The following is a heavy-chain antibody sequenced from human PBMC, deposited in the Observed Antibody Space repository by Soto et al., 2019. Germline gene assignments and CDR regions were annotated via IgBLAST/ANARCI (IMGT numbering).Heavy chain of an antibody. CDR1: GGTFSSYA. V-gene: IGHV1-69*06. CDR2: IIPIFGTA. CDR3: ANYLTAVGATSPFDY. D-gene: IGHD1-26*01. J-gene: IGHJ4*02. Sequence: SVKVCCKASGGTFSSYAISWVRQAPGQGLEWMGGIIPIFGTANYAQNFQGRVTITADNSKDTLYLQMNSLRAEDTALYYCANYLTAVGATSPFDYGGQGTLVTVSS.